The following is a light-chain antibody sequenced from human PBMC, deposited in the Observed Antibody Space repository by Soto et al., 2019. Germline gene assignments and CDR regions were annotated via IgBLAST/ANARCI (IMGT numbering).Light chain of an antibody. CDR3: QQSVSTTWT. J-gene: IGKJ1*01. CDR2: AAS. V-gene: IGKV1-39*01. Sequence: DIQMTQSPSSLSASVGDRVTITCRASPTMLTYLNWYQQKPGKAPKLLIYAASSLQSGVPSRFSGGGSATDFTLTISRLQPEDFATYYCQQSVSTTWTFGHGTKVEIK. CDR1: PTMLTY.